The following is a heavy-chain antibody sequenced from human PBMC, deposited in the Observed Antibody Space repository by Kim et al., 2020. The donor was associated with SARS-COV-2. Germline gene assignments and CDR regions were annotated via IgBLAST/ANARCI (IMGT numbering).Heavy chain of an antibody. D-gene: IGHD3-10*01. CDR3: ARTSGSGSSPFDY. CDR1: EFTVSSNY. J-gene: IGHJ4*02. CDR2: IYSGGDT. V-gene: IGHV3-53*01. Sequence: GGSLRLSCAASEFTVSSNYMSWVRQAPGKGLEWVSFIYSGGDTYYADSVKGRFTISRDNSKNTLYLQINNLRAEDTAVYYCARTSGSGSSPFDYWGQGTLVTVSS.